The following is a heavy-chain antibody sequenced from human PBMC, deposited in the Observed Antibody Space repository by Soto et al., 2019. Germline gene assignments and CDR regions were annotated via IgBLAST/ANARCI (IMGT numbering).Heavy chain of an antibody. Sequence: SETLSLTCTVSGGSISSSSYYWGWIRQPPGKGLEWIGSIYYSGSTYYNPSLKSRVTISVDTSKNQFSLKLSSVTAADTAVYYCARDLRVTIFGVVKSDGMDVCGQGTTVTVSS. CDR3: ARDLRVTIFGVVKSDGMDV. J-gene: IGHJ6*02. CDR1: GGSISSSSYY. D-gene: IGHD3-3*01. CDR2: IYYSGST. V-gene: IGHV4-39*07.